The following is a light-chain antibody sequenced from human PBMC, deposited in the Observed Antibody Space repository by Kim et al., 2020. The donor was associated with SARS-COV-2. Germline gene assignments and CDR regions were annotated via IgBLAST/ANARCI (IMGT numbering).Light chain of an antibody. CDR3: CSYAGSSTLV. J-gene: IGLJ3*02. CDR2: EGS. Sequence: QSALTQPASVSGSPGQSITISCTGTSSDVGSYNLVSWYQQHPGKAPKLMIYEGSKRPSGVSNRFSGSKSGNTASLTISGLQAEGEADYYCCSYAGSSTLVLGGGTQLTVL. CDR1: SSDVGSYNL. V-gene: IGLV2-23*01.